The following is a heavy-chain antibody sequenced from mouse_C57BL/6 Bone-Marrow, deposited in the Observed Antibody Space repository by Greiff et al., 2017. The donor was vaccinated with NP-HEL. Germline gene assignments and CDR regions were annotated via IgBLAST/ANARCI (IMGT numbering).Heavy chain of an antibody. CDR1: GYTFTSYW. CDR3: ASHYGSSPYWYFDV. CDR2: IHPGSGST. Sequence: QVQLQQPGAELVKPGASVKMSCKASGYTFTSYWITWVKQRPGQGLEWIGDIHPGSGSTNYNEKFKSKATVTVDTSSSTAYIQLSSLTSEDSAVYYCASHYGSSPYWYFDVWGTGTTVTVSS. J-gene: IGHJ1*03. V-gene: IGHV1-55*01. D-gene: IGHD1-1*01.